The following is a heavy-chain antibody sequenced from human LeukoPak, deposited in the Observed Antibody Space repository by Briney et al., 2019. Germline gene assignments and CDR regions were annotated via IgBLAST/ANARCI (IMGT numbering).Heavy chain of an antibody. CDR2: ISAYNGNT. V-gene: IGHV1-18*01. Sequence: ASVKVSCKASGYTFTSYGISWVRQAPGQRLEWMGWISAYNGNTNYAQKLQGRVTMTTDTSTSTAYMELRSLRSDDTAVYYCARVGLGYSSSWTPDYWGQGTLVTVSS. CDR3: ARVGLGYSSSWTPDY. D-gene: IGHD6-13*01. CDR1: GYTFTSYG. J-gene: IGHJ4*02.